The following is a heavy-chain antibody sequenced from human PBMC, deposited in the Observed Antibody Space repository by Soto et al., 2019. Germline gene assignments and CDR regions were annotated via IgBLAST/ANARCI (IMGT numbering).Heavy chain of an antibody. CDR2: MNPNSGDT. J-gene: IGHJ4*02. CDR1: GYTFTSYD. V-gene: IGHV1-8*01. D-gene: IGHD4-17*01. CDR3: ARTTLSTVVTPRHFDY. Sequence: QVQLVQSGAEVKKPGASVKVSCKASGYTFTSYDINWVRQATGQGLEWMGWMNPNSGDTGYAQKFRGRVTMTMNTPISTAYMDLSSLRSEDTAVYYCARTTLSTVVTPRHFDYWGQGTLVTVSS.